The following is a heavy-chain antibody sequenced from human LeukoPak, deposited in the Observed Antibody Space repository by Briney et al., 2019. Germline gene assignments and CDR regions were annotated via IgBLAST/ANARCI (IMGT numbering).Heavy chain of an antibody. J-gene: IGHJ4*02. CDR2: IYYGGST. CDR3: ARGTIGSYTY. D-gene: IGHD3-10*01. Sequence: PSETLSLTCTVSGGSISRYYWNWIRQPPGKGLDWIGYIYYGGSTNYNPSLKSRVTISVDTSKNQFSLKLRSVTAADTAVYYCARGTIGSYTYWGQGTLVTVSS. V-gene: IGHV4-59*01. CDR1: GGSISRYY.